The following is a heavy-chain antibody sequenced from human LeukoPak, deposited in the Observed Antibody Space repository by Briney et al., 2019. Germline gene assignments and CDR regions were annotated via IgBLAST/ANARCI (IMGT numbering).Heavy chain of an antibody. Sequence: AASVKVSCKASGYTFTSYGISRVRQAPGQGLEWMGWISAYNGNTNYAQKLQGRVTMTTDTSTSTAYMELRSLRSDDTAVYYCARAPLNTAMDFAGGYYYYYYGMDVWGQGTTVTVSS. V-gene: IGHV1-18*01. CDR1: GYTFTSYG. CDR2: ISAYNGNT. CDR3: ARAPLNTAMDFAGGYYYYYYGMDV. J-gene: IGHJ6*02. D-gene: IGHD5-18*01.